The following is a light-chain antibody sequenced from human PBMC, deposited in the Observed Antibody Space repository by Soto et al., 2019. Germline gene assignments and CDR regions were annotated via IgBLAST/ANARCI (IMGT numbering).Light chain of an antibody. J-gene: IGLJ1*01. V-gene: IGLV2-14*01. CDR1: SSDVGGYNY. CDR3: GSYRSTTAV. Sequence: QSALTQPASVSGSPGQSITISCTGTSSDVGGYNYVSWYQQHPGKAPKLMIYDVTNRPSGVSNRFSGSKSGNTASLTISGLQAEDEADYYGGSYRSTTAVVGTGTKLTVL. CDR2: DVT.